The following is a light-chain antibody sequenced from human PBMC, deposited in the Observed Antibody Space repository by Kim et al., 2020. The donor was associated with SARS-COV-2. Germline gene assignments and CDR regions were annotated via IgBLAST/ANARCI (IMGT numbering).Light chain of an antibody. CDR2: RAS. V-gene: IGKV1-5*03. Sequence: GSVGDRVPITCRASQSISDRLAWYQQRPGKAPKVLIYRASSLESGVPSRFSGSGSGTEFTLTISSLQPDDFATYHCQQYNSYPFTFGPGTKVDIK. CDR1: QSISDR. J-gene: IGKJ3*01. CDR3: QQYNSYPFT.